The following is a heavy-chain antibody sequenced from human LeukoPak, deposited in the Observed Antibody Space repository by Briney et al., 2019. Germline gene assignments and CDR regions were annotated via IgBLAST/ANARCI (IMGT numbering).Heavy chain of an antibody. V-gene: IGHV1-2*02. Sequence: ASVKVSCKASGYTFTSYGISWVRQAPGQGLEWMGWINPNSGGTNYAQKFQGRVTMTRDTSISTAYMELSRLRSDDTAVYYCARGPGRSSWYPELTYYYYYMDVWGKGTTVTVSS. J-gene: IGHJ6*03. CDR3: ARGPGRSSWYPELTYYYYYMDV. D-gene: IGHD6-13*01. CDR1: GYTFTSYG. CDR2: INPNSGGT.